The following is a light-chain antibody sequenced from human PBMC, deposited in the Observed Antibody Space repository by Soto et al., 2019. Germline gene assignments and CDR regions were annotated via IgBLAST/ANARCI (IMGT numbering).Light chain of an antibody. CDR1: RYVSSN. CDR2: GAS. Sequence: EIVMTHSPATLSVCPWEIATLSCRARRYVSSNLAWYQQRPGQAPRLLIYGASTRATGIPARFSGSGSGTEFTLTISSLQSEDLGVYYCQQHNNGWTFGQGTKVDIK. V-gene: IGKV3-15*01. J-gene: IGKJ1*01. CDR3: QQHNNGWT.